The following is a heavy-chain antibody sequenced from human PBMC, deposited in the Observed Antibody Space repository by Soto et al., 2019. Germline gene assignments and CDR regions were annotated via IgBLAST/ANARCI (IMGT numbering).Heavy chain of an antibody. CDR3: ARDSCSGGSCYWELLVEYYYGMDV. CDR1: GFTFSSYA. CDR2: ISYDGSNK. D-gene: IGHD2-15*01. Sequence: GGSLRLSCAASGFTFSSYAMHWVRQAPGKGLEWVAVISYDGSNKYYADSVKGRFTISRDNSKNTLYLQMNSLRAEDTAVYYCARDSCSGGSCYWELLVEYYYGMDVWGQGTTVTVSS. J-gene: IGHJ6*02. V-gene: IGHV3-30-3*01.